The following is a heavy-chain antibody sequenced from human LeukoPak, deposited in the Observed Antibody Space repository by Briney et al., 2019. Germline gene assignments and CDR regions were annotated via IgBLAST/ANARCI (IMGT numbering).Heavy chain of an antibody. V-gene: IGHV1-46*01. Sequence: ASVKVSCKASGYPFTTYYIHWVRQAPGQGLEWMGIINPSDRSTSYAQKFQGRVTMTRDTSTSTVYMELSSLRSDDTAVYYCARDSYSGSYYYWGQGTLVTVSS. CDR2: INPSDRST. D-gene: IGHD1-26*01. J-gene: IGHJ4*02. CDR3: ARDSYSGSYYY. CDR1: GYPFTTYY.